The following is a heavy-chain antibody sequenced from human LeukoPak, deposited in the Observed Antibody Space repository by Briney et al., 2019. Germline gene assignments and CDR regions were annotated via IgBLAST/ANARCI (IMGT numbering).Heavy chain of an antibody. CDR2: INPNSGGT. CDR3: ARGGWSIGYCSSSSCLDWFAP. V-gene: IGHV1-2*02. Sequence: GASVKVSFKASRYTFTDYYMHWVRQAPGQGLEWMGWINPNSGGTNYAQKFQGRVTMTRDTSISTAYMELSRLRSDDTAVYYCARGGWSIGYCSSSSCLDWFAPWGQGTLVTVSS. CDR1: RYTFTDYY. D-gene: IGHD2-2*01. J-gene: IGHJ5*02.